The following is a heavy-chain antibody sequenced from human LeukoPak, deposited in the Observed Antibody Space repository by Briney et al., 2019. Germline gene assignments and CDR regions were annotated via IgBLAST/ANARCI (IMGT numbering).Heavy chain of an antibody. J-gene: IGHJ4*02. V-gene: IGHV4-61*02. D-gene: IGHD3-10*01. CDR1: GDSISSGDYY. Sequence: PSETLSLTCTVSGDSISSGDYYWSWIRQPAGKGLEWIGRISSSGSTNYNPSLKSRVTISLDTSKNQFSLKLSSVTAAGTAVYYCARLSGRDYYFDYWGQGTLVTVSS. CDR2: ISSSGST. CDR3: ARLSGRDYYFDY.